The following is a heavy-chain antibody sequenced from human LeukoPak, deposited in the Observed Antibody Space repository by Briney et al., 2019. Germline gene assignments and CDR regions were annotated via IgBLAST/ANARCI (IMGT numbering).Heavy chain of an antibody. Sequence: SETLSLTCTVSGGSISHYYWSWIRQPPEKGLEWIGYTYYGGSTNYNPSLKSRGTISVDTSKNQFSLKLSSVTAADTAVYYCARGLSPRINMVRGVRPPFRGVFDYWGQGTLVTVSS. CDR1: GGSISHYY. CDR3: ARGLSPRINMVRGVRPPFRGVFDY. J-gene: IGHJ4*02. V-gene: IGHV4-59*12. D-gene: IGHD3-10*01. CDR2: TYYGGST.